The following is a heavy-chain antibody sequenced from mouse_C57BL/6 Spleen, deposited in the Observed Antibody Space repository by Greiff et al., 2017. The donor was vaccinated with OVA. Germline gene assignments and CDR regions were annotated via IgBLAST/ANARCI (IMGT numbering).Heavy chain of an antibody. D-gene: IGHD1-1*01. CDR2: ISDGGSYT. CDR1: GFTFSSYA. Sequence: VQLKESGGGLVKPGGSLKLSCAASGFTFSSYAMSWVRQTPEKRLEWVATISDGGSYTYYPDNVKGRFTISRDNAKNNLYLQMSHLKSEDTAMYYCARDNYGSSYPWWYFDVWGTGTTVTVSS. V-gene: IGHV5-4*01. CDR3: ARDNYGSSYPWWYFDV. J-gene: IGHJ1*03.